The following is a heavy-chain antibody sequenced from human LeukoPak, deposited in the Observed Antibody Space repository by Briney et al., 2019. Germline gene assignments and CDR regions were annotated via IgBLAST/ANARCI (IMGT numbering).Heavy chain of an antibody. CDR3: AKVLNWSYFDY. Sequence: GGSLRLSCAASGFAFSSYAMSWVRQAPGKGLEWVSAISGSGGSTYYADSVKGRFTISRDNSKNTLYLQVNSLRAEDTAVYYCAKVLNWSYFDYWGQGTLVTVSP. CDR1: GFAFSSYA. CDR2: ISGSGGST. D-gene: IGHD1-20*01. V-gene: IGHV3-23*01. J-gene: IGHJ4*02.